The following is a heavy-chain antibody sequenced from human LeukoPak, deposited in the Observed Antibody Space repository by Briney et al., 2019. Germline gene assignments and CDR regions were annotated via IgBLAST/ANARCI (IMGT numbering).Heavy chain of an antibody. CDR1: GFTFSIYD. J-gene: IGHJ4*02. CDR3: ARARIWELLRGYFDY. Sequence: PGGSLRLSCAASGFTFSIYDMNWARQAPGKGLEWVSSISRSSSYIYYADSVKGRFTISRDNAKNSLYLQMNSLRAEDTAVYYCARARIWELLRGYFDYWGQGTLVTVSS. V-gene: IGHV3-21*01. D-gene: IGHD1-26*01. CDR2: ISRSSSYI.